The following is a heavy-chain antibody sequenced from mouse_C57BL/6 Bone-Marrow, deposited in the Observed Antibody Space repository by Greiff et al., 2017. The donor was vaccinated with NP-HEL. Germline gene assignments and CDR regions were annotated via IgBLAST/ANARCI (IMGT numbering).Heavy chain of an antibody. CDR3: ARWSTTVVAGDY. J-gene: IGHJ4*01. CDR2: IRNKANGYTT. CDR1: GFTFTDYY. D-gene: IGHD1-1*01. Sequence: EVKLMESGGGLVQPGGSLSLSCAASGFTFTDYYMSWVRQPPGKALEWLGFIRNKANGYTTEYSASVKGRFTISRDTSPSILYLQMNARRAEDSATYYGARWSTTVVAGDYWGQGTSVTVSS. V-gene: IGHV7-3*01.